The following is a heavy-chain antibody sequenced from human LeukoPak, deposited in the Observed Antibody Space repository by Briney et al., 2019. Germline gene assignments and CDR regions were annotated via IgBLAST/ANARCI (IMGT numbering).Heavy chain of an antibody. D-gene: IGHD2/OR15-2a*01. CDR3: ARDTWAEYYRVLYNWFDP. Sequence: SVKVSCKASGGTFSSYAISWVRQAPGQGLEWMGGIIPIFGTANYAQKFQGRVTITADKSTSTAYMELSSLRSEDTAVYYCARDTWAEYYRVLYNWFDPWGQGTLVTVSS. CDR1: GGTFSSYA. V-gene: IGHV1-69*06. J-gene: IGHJ5*02. CDR2: IIPIFGTA.